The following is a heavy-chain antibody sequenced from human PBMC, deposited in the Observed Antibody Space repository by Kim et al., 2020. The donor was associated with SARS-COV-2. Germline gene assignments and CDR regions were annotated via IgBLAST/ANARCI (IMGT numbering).Heavy chain of an antibody. CDR3: TREDY. CDR2: INPNSGGT. V-gene: IGHV1-2*02. CDR1: GYTFTGYY. Sequence: ASLKVSCKASGYTFTGYYLHWVRRAPGQGLEWMGWINPNSGGTNYAQKFQGRVTMTRDTSISTAYMELNSLRSDDTALYFCTREDYWGQGTLVTVSS. J-gene: IGHJ4*02.